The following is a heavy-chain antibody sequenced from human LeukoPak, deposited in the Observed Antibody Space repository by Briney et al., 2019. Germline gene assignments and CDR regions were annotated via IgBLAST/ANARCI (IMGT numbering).Heavy chain of an antibody. Sequence: GGSLRLSCAASGFTFSSYSMNWVRQAPGKGLEWVSSISSSSSYIHYADSVKGRFTISRDNAKNSLYLQMNSLRAEDTAVYYCASLGGSGWSVGGYYYGMDVWGQGTTVTVSS. CDR3: ASLGGSGWSVGGYYYGMDV. V-gene: IGHV3-21*01. CDR2: ISSSSSYI. J-gene: IGHJ6*02. D-gene: IGHD6-19*01. CDR1: GFTFSSYS.